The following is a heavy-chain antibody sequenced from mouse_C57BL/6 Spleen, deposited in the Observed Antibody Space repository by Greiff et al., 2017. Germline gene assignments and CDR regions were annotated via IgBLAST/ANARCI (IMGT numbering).Heavy chain of an antibody. CDR1: GYAFSSSW. J-gene: IGHJ4*01. CDR3: TRVTAQATHYAMDD. V-gene: IGHV1-82*01. CDR2: IYPGDGDT. D-gene: IGHD3-2*02. Sequence: VQLQQSGPELVKPGASVKISCKASGYAFSSSWMNWVKQRPGKGLEWIGRIYPGDGDTNYNGKFKGKATLTADKSSSTAYMQLSSLTSEDSAVYVCTRVTAQATHYAMDDWGQGTSVTVSS.